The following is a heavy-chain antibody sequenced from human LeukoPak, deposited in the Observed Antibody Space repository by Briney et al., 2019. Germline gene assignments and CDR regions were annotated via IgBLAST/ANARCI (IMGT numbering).Heavy chain of an antibody. CDR1: GFTFSSYG. J-gene: IGHJ4*02. Sequence: PGGTLRLSCAASGFTFSSYGMSWVRQAPGKGLEWVSAISGSGGSTYYADSVKGRFTISRDIARISLYLDMSGLRAEDTAVYYCARDLSGDYFDYWGQGTLVTVSS. D-gene: IGHD4-17*01. CDR3: ARDLSGDYFDY. V-gene: IGHV3-23*01. CDR2: ISGSGGST.